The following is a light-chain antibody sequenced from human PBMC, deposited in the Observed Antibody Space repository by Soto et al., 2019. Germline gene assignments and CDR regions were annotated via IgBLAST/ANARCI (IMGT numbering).Light chain of an antibody. CDR3: QQYNDWPRT. CDR1: QSVSSN. Sequence: EIVMTQSPATLSVSPGERATFSCRASQSVSSNLAWYQQKPGQAPRLLIYGASTRATDIPARFSGSGSGTEFTLTISSLQSEDFAVYYCQQYNDWPRTFGQGTKVEIK. CDR2: GAS. J-gene: IGKJ1*01. V-gene: IGKV3-15*01.